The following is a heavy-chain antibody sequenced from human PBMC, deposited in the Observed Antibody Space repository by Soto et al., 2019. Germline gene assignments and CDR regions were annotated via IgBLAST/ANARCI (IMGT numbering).Heavy chain of an antibody. D-gene: IGHD6-6*01. CDR1: GFSLSTSGMC. CDR2: IDWDDDK. CDR3: ARIKEYSSSGGGDYFDY. Sequence: SGPTLVNPTKNLTLTCTFSGFSLSTSGMCVSWIRQPPGKALEWLARIDWDDDKYYSTSLKTRLTISKDTSKNQVVLTLTNMDPVDTATYYCARIKEYSSSGGGDYFDYWGQGTLVTVSS. V-gene: IGHV2-70*11. J-gene: IGHJ4*02.